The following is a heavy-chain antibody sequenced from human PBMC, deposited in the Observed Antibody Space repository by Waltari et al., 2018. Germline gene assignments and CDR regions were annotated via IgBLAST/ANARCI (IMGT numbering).Heavy chain of an antibody. CDR1: GGSISSGDYY. V-gene: IGHV4-30-4*08. Sequence: QVQLQESGPGLVKPSQTLSLTCTVSGGSISSGDYYWSWIRQPPGKGLEWIGYIYYSGSTYYTPSLKSRVTIAVDTSKNQFSLKLSSVTAADTAVYYCARVGFWSGYNDYWGQGTLVTVSS. D-gene: IGHD3-3*01. CDR2: IYYSGST. J-gene: IGHJ4*02. CDR3: ARVGFWSGYNDY.